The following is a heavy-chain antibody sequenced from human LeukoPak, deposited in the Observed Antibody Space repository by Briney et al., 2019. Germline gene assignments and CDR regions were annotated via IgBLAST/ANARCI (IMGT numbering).Heavy chain of an antibody. CDR2: IYYSGST. CDR3: ARAESSGWYWFDP. D-gene: IGHD6-19*01. CDR1: GGSISSYY. J-gene: IGHJ5*02. Sequence: SETLSLTCTASGGSISSYYWSWIRQPPGKGLEWIGYIYYSGSTNYNPSLKSRVTISVDTSKNQFSLKLSSVTAADTAVYYCARAESSGWYWFDPWGQGTLVTVSS. V-gene: IGHV4-59*01.